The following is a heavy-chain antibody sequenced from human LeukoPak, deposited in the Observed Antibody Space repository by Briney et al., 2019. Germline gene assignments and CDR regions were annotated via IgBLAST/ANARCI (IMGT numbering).Heavy chain of an antibody. J-gene: IGHJ3*01. D-gene: IGHD3-22*01. CDR3: AREGDHYDSSGYSRGALDL. V-gene: IGHV4-59*01. Sequence: SETLSLTCTVSGGSISSYYWSWTRQPPGKGLEWIGYIYYSGSTNYNPSLKSRVTTSVDTSKNQFSLKLSSVTAADTAVYYCAREGDHYDSSGYSRGALDLWGQGTMVTVSS. CDR1: GGSISSYY. CDR2: IYYSGST.